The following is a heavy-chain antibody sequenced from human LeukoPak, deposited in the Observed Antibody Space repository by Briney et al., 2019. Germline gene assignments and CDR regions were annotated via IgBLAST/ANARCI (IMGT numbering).Heavy chain of an antibody. D-gene: IGHD6-6*01. V-gene: IGHV1-2*02. Sequence: ASVKVSCKASGYTFTSYCIRWVRQAPGQGLEWMAWINPNSGNTNYAQKLQGRVTMTRDTSISTAYMELSRLRSDDTAGYYCARVVAARNWYFDLWGRGTLVTVSS. CDR3: ARVVAARNWYFDL. CDR1: GYTFTSYC. J-gene: IGHJ2*01. CDR2: INPNSGNT.